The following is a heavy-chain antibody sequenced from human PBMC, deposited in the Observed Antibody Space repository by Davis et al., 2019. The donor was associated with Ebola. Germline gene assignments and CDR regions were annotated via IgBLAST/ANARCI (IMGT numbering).Heavy chain of an antibody. V-gene: IGHV3-30-3*01. J-gene: IGHJ6*02. CDR2: ISYDGSNK. CDR3: ARATGPEYDILTGYYVGQPPYYYYGMDV. CDR1: GFTFSSYA. D-gene: IGHD3-9*01. Sequence: GESLKISCAASGFTFSSYAMHWVRQAPGKGLEWVAVISYDGSNKYYADSVKGRFTISRDNSKNTLYLQMNSLRAEDTAVYYCARATGPEYDILTGYYVGQPPYYYYGMDVWGQGTTVTVSS.